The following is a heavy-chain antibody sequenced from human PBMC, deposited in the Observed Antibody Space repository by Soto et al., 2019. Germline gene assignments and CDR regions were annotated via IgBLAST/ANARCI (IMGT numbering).Heavy chain of an antibody. V-gene: IGHV1-2*04. J-gene: IGHJ6*02. CDR3: ARGGAVTTGYYYYGMDV. CDR2: INPNSRGT. CDR1: GYTFTGYY. D-gene: IGHD4-17*01. Sequence: QVQLVQSGAEVKKPGASVKVSCKASGYTFTGYYMHWVRQAPGQGLEWMGWINPNSRGTNYAQKFQGWVTMTRDTSISTAYMELSRLRSDDTAVYYCARGGAVTTGYYYYGMDVWGQGTTVTVSS.